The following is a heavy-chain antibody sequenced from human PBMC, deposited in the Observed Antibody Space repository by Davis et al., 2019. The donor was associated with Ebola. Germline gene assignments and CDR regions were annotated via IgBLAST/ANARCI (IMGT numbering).Heavy chain of an antibody. Sequence: GGSLRLSCAASAFTFSTYAMHWVRQAPGKGLEWVAFIHSNGNNKYYADSVKGRFTISRDNSKNTLYLQMNSLRTDDTAVYYCAKDVGDGVAYWGQGTLVTVSS. CDR1: AFTFSTYA. D-gene: IGHD3-10*01. J-gene: IGHJ4*02. V-gene: IGHV3-30*02. CDR2: IHSNGNNK. CDR3: AKDVGDGVAY.